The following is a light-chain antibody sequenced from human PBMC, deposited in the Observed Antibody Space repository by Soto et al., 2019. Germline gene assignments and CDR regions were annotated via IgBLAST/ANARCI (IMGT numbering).Light chain of an antibody. Sequence: DIQMTQSPSSLSASLGDRVAITCRASQSISSYLNWYQQKPGKAPKVLIYAASNLQSGVPSRFSGSGSGTDFALTISSLQPEDFATYYCQQGYSTPITFGQGTRLETK. J-gene: IGKJ5*01. V-gene: IGKV1-39*01. CDR2: AAS. CDR3: QQGYSTPIT. CDR1: QSISSY.